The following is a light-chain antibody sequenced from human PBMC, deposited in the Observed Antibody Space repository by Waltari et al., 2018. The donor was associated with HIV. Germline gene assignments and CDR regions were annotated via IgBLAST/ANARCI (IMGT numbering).Light chain of an antibody. J-gene: IGLJ1*01. Sequence: QSALTQPASVSGSPGQSITISCTGTSSDVGSFNLVSWYQRRPGEAPKLIIYDGGKRPSGVSNRFSDSKSGNTASLTISGLQAEDEADYYCCSYAAGSTYVFGTGTRVTVL. V-gene: IGLV2-23*01. CDR3: CSYAAGSTYV. CDR1: SSDVGSFNL. CDR2: DGG.